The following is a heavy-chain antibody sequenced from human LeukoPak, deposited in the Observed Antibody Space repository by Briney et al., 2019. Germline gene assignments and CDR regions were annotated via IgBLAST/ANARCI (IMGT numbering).Heavy chain of an antibody. D-gene: IGHD3-3*01. J-gene: IGHJ5*02. CDR3: ARVPHGETIFGVVLYWFDP. CDR2: IYHSGNT. CDR1: SYSISNGYY. Sequence: PSETLSLTCTVSSYSISNGYYWGWIRQPPGKGLEWIGSIYHSGNTYYNPSLKSRVTISVDTSKNQFSLKLSSVTTAGTAVYYCARVPHGETIFGVVLYWFDPWGQGTLVTVFS. V-gene: IGHV4-38-2*02.